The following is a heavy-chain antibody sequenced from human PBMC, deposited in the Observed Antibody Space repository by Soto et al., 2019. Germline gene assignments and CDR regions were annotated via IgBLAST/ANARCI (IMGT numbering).Heavy chain of an antibody. J-gene: IGHJ6*02. CDR2: IIPIFGTA. V-gene: IGHV1-69*13. CDR1: GGTFSSYA. D-gene: IGHD3-10*01. Sequence: ASVKVSCKASGGTFSSYAISWVRQAPGQGLEWMGGIIPIFGTANYAQKFQGRVTITADESTSTAYMELSSLRSEDSAVYYCASKWGFYYGSGPGDYYYYGMDVWGQGTTVTVSS. CDR3: ASKWGFYYGSGPGDYYYYGMDV.